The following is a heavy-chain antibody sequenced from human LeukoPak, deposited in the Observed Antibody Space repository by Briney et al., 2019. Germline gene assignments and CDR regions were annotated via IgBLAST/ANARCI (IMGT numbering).Heavy chain of an antibody. J-gene: IGHJ3*02. Sequence: ASVKVSCKASEYTFTGYYMHWVRQAPGQGLEWMGWINPNSGGTNYAQKFQGRVTMTRDTSISTAYMELSRLRSDDTAVYYCARLLGSGSLGGWAFDIWGQGTMVTVSS. CDR1: EYTFTGYY. CDR3: ARLLGSGSLGGWAFDI. CDR2: INPNSGGT. D-gene: IGHD1-26*01. V-gene: IGHV1-2*02.